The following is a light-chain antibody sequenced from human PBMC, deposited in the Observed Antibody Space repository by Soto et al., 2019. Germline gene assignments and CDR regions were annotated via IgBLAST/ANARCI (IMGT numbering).Light chain of an antibody. CDR1: QSVGSNY. Sequence: EIVLTQSPGTLSLSPGERATLSCRASQSVGSNYLAWYQQKPGQAPRLLIYDASTRATGIPASFSGSGSGTEFTLTISRLEPEDFAVYYCQQYGTSPRTFGQGTKVDIK. CDR2: DAS. J-gene: IGKJ1*01. V-gene: IGKV3-20*01. CDR3: QQYGTSPRT.